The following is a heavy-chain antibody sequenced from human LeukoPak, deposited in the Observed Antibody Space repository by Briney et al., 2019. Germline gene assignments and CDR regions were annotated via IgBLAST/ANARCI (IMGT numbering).Heavy chain of an antibody. J-gene: IGHJ4*02. CDR2: ISGSGSYI. V-gene: IGHV3-21*01. Sequence: PGGSLRLSCAASGITFSAYTMNWVRQAPGKGLEWASSISGSGSYIFYADSVKGRFTISRDNAKNSLYLQMNSLRAEDTAVYYCASDRSLIASLYYFDNWGQGTLVTVSS. D-gene: IGHD3-22*01. CDR3: ASDRSLIASLYYFDN. CDR1: GITFSAYT.